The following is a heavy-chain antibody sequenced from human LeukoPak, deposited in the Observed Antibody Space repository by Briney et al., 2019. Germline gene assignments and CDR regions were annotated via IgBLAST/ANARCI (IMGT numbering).Heavy chain of an antibody. V-gene: IGHV1-46*01. CDR1: GYTFTNYY. J-gene: IGHJ3*02. Sequence: ASVKVSCKASGYTFTNYYIYWVRQAPGQGLEWMGVINASGGSTSYAQRFQGRVTMTRSTSINTAYMELSSLRSEDTAVYYCARGGSRSFDIWGLGTMVTVSS. CDR2: INASGGST. D-gene: IGHD3-10*01. CDR3: ARGGSRSFDI.